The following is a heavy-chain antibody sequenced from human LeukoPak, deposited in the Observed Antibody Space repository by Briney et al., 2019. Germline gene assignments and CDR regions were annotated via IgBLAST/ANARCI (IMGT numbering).Heavy chain of an antibody. J-gene: IGHJ4*02. Sequence: PSETLSLTCTVSGGSISSSSYYWGWIRQPPGKGLEWIGSIYYSGSTYYNPSLKSRVTISVDTSKNQFSLKLSSVTAADTAVYYCARHFSGLGGVEYYFEYWGQGTPVTVSS. D-gene: IGHD1-26*01. CDR2: IYYSGST. V-gene: IGHV4-39*01. CDR3: ARHFSGLGGVEYYFEY. CDR1: GGSISSSSYY.